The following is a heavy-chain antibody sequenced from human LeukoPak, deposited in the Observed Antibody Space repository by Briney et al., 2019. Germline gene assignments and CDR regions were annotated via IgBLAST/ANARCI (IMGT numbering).Heavy chain of an antibody. Sequence: PSETLSLTCAVSGYSISSGYYWGWIRQPPGKGLEWIGTIFHSGTTHYNPSLKSRVTISVDTSKNQFSLKLSSVTAADTAVYYCVRDRDRRDFDYWGQGTLVTVSS. J-gene: IGHJ4*02. CDR3: VRDRDRRDFDY. CDR2: IFHSGTT. D-gene: IGHD2-15*01. CDR1: GYSISSGYY. V-gene: IGHV4-38-2*02.